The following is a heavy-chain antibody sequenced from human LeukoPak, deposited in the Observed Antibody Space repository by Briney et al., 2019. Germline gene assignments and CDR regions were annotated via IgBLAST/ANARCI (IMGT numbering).Heavy chain of an antibody. V-gene: IGHV1-46*01. CDR2: INPSGGST. CDR3: ARASTVTTSWFDP. CDR1: GYTFTSYY. D-gene: IGHD4-17*01. Sequence: ASVKVSCKASGYTFTSYYMHWVRQAPGQGLEWMGIINPSGGSTIYAQKFQGRVTMTRDTSTSTVYMELSSLRSEDTAVYYCARASTVTTSWFDPWGQGTLVTVSS. J-gene: IGHJ5*02.